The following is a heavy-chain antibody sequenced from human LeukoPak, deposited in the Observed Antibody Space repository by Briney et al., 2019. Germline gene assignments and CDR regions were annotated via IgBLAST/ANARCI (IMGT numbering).Heavy chain of an antibody. CDR2: IKYSGST. V-gene: IGHV4-34*01. CDR1: GESFSGNY. Sequence: PSETLSLTCAVYGESFSGNYWSWIRQPPGKGLEWIGEIKYSGSTSYNPSLKSRVTISVDTSKNQFSLNLNSLTAADTAVYYCARGSQSTNWLDPWGQGTLVTVSS. CDR3: ARGSQSTNWLDP. J-gene: IGHJ5*02.